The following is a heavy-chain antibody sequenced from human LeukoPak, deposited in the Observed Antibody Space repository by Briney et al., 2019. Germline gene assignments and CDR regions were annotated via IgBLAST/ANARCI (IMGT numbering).Heavy chain of an antibody. Sequence: GGSLRLSCAASGFTFSSYSMNWVRQAPGKGLEWVSSISNSSSYIYYADSVKGRFTISRDNAKNSLYPQMNSLRAEDTAVYYCARDTAAAGWYYYYMDVWGKGTTVTVSS. J-gene: IGHJ6*03. CDR1: GFTFSSYS. CDR3: ARDTAAAGWYYYYMDV. D-gene: IGHD6-13*01. V-gene: IGHV3-21*01. CDR2: ISNSSSYI.